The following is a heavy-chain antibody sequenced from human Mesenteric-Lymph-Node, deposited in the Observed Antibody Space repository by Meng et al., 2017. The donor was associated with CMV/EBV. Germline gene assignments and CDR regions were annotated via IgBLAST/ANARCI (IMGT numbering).Heavy chain of an antibody. V-gene: IGHV5-51*01. CDR2: IYPGDSDT. Sequence: KVSCKGSGYSFTTYWIGWVRQMPGKGLEWMGNIYPGDSDTRYSPSFQGQVTISADKSISTAYLQWSSLRSEDTAVYYCARVRRDGYNFVLVYFDYWGQGT. J-gene: IGHJ4*02. CDR1: GYSFTTYW. CDR3: ARVRRDGYNFVLVYFDY. D-gene: IGHD5-24*01.